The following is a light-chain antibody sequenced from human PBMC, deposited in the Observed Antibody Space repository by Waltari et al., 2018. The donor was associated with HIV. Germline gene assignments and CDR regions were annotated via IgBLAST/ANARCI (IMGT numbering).Light chain of an antibody. CDR3: QQYYSTPYS. CDR1: QSVLYSSNNENY. Sequence: DIVMTQSPDSLAVSLGERATINCKSSQSVLYSSNNENYLAWYQQKAGQPPKLLIYWASTRESGVPGRFGGSGSGTDFTLTISSLQAEDVAVYYCQQYYSTPYSFGQGTKLEIK. CDR2: WAS. J-gene: IGKJ2*03. V-gene: IGKV4-1*01.